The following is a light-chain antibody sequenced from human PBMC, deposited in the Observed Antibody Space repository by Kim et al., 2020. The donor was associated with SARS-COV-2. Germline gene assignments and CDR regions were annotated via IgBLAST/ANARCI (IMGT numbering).Light chain of an antibody. CDR3: AAWDASLNALV. J-gene: IGLJ2*01. CDR2: HND. V-gene: IGLV1-44*01. CDR1: NSNLGSFP. Sequence: GQTVTISCSGGNSNLGSFPIDWYQQLPGAAPKRLIYHNDQRPSGVPARFSGSKSGTSGSLAISGLQYEDEADYYCAAWDASLNALVFGGGTQLTVL.